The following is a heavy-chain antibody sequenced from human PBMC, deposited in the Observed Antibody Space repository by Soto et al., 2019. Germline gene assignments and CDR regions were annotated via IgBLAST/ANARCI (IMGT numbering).Heavy chain of an antibody. CDR3: ARAPFYCRGGTCYDY. CDR2: INPNSGGT. CDR1: GYTFTGYY. V-gene: IGHV1-2*02. D-gene: IGHD2-15*01. Sequence: ASVKVSCKASGYTFTGYYMHWVRQAPGQGLEWMGWINPNSGGTNYAQKFQGRFTISRDNAKNSVFLQMNSLRANDTAVYYCARAPFYCRGGTCYDYWGQGTLVTVSS. J-gene: IGHJ4*02.